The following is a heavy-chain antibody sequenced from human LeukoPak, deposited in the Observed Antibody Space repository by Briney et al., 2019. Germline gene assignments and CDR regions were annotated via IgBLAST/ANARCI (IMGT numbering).Heavy chain of an antibody. Sequence: GGSLRLSCAASGFTFSSYSMNWVCQAPGKGLEWVSSISSSSSYIYYADSVKGRFTISRDNAKNSLYLQMNSLRAEDTAVYYCARLSPRGYFDYWGQGTPVTVSS. CDR1: GFTFSSYS. D-gene: IGHD3-10*01. V-gene: IGHV3-21*01. CDR3: ARLSPRGYFDY. CDR2: ISSSSSYI. J-gene: IGHJ4*02.